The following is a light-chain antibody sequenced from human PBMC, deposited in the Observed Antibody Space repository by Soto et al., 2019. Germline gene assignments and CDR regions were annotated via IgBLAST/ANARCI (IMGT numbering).Light chain of an antibody. CDR3: QQRSNWPPKIT. Sequence: EIVLTQSPGTLSLSPGERATLSCRASQSVSSSHLAWYQQNPGQAPRLLIYGATSRATGIPDRFSGSGSGTDFTLTISRLEPEDFAVYYCQQRSNWPPKITFGQGTRLE. J-gene: IGKJ5*01. CDR1: QSVSSSH. CDR2: GAT. V-gene: IGKV3D-20*02.